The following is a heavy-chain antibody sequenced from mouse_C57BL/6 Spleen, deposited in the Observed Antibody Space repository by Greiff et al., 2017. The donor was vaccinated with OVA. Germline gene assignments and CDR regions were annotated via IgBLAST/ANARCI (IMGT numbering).Heavy chain of an antibody. CDR1: GYAFSSYW. CDR2: IYPGDGDT. CDR3: ARGYYDYDEGNWFAY. J-gene: IGHJ3*01. D-gene: IGHD2-4*01. Sequence: VQLQESGAELVKPGASVKISCKASGYAFSSYWMNWVKQRPGKGLEWIGQIYPGDGDTNYNGKFKGKATLTADKSSSTAYMQLSSLTSEDSAVYFCARGYYDYDEGNWFAYWGQGTLVTVSA. V-gene: IGHV1-80*01.